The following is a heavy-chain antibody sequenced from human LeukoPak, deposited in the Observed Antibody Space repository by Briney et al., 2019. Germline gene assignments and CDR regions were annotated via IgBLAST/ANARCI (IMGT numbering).Heavy chain of an antibody. J-gene: IGHJ4*02. CDR3: ARRLFGNIAAAVGPNFDY. D-gene: IGHD6-13*01. V-gene: IGHV4-39*07. CDR1: GGSISSSSYY. Sequence: SETLSLTCTVSGGSISSSSYYWGWIRQPPGKGLEWIGSIYYSGSTYYNPSLKSRVTISVDTSKNQFSLKLSSVTAADTAVYYCARRLFGNIAAAVGPNFDYWGQGTLVTVSS. CDR2: IYYSGST.